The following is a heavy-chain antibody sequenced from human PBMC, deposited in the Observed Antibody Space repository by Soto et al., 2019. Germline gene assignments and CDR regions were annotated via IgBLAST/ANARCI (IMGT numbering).Heavy chain of an antibody. J-gene: IGHJ4*02. V-gene: IGHV3-23*01. D-gene: IGHD3-10*01. CDR2: ISGSGGST. CDR1: GFTFSSYA. Sequence: PGGSLRLSCAASGFTFSSYAMSWVRQAPGKGLEWVSAISGSGGSTYYADSVKGRFTISRDNSKNTLYLQMNSLRAEDTAVYYCAKDSLPIPVRLGYFDYWGQGTLVTVSS. CDR3: AKDSLPIPVRLGYFDY.